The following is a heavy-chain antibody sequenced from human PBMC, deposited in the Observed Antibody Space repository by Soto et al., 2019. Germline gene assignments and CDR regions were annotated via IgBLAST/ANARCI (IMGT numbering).Heavy chain of an antibody. J-gene: IGHJ4*02. CDR2: ISNDGSNK. Sequence: GGSLRLSCAASGFIFNSYGMHWVRQAPGKGLEWVAVISNDGSNKYYADSMKGRFTISRDNSKNTLYLQMNSLRAEDAAVYYCARELFSGGRGIWGGYRYKYYFDYWGQGTLVTVSS. V-gene: IGHV3-30*03. CDR1: GFIFNSYG. D-gene: IGHD3-16*02. CDR3: ARELFSGGRGIWGGYRYKYYFDY.